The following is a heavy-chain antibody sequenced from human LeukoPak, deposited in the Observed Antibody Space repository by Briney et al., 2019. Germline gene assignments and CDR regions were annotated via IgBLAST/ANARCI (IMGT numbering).Heavy chain of an antibody. D-gene: IGHD4-17*01. V-gene: IGHV4-4*07. CDR1: GCSISSYC. CDR2: IYTSGTT. CDR3: ARLATVTTSFDY. J-gene: IGHJ4*02. Sequence: SETLSLTCTVSGCSISSYCWSWIRQPPGKGLEWIGRIYTSGTTHYNPSLKSRVTMSVDTSKNQFSLKLSSVTAAETAVYYCARLATVTTSFDYWGQGTLVTVSS.